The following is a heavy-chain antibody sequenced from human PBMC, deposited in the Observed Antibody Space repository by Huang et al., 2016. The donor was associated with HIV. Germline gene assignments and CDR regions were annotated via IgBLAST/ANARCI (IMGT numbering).Heavy chain of an antibody. J-gene: IGHJ5*02. Sequence: QVQLVQSGAEVKKPGSSVRVSCEASGGTFSSYAINWVRQAPGQGLEWMGGIIPSLGTPNYAQKFQGRVTITADESTSTAYMELSSLRSDDTAVYYCARDRKYDNAWYWFDPWGQGTLVTVSS. D-gene: IGHD1-1*01. CDR1: GGTFSSYA. V-gene: IGHV1-69*01. CDR3: ARDRKYDNAWYWFDP. CDR2: IIPSLGTP.